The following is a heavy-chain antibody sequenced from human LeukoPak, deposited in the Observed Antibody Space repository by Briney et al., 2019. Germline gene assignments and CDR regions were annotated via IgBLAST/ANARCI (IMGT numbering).Heavy chain of an antibody. Sequence: LTGGSLRLSCAASGFTFSSYGMHWVRQAPGKGLEWVAVIWYDGSNKYYADSVKGRFTISRDNSKNTLYLQMNSLRAEDTAVYYCAKGLMTQKVPITGAVVTRDYWGQGTLVTVSS. D-gene: IGHD4-23*01. V-gene: IGHV3-33*06. CDR1: GFTFSSYG. J-gene: IGHJ4*02. CDR2: IWYDGSNK. CDR3: AKGLMTQKVPITGAVVTRDY.